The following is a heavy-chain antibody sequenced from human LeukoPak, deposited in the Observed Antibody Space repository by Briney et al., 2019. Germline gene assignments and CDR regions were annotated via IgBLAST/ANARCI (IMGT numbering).Heavy chain of an antibody. CDR2: IIPILGIA. Sequence: SVKVSCKASGGTFSSYTISWVRQASGQGLEWMGRIIPILGIANYAQKFQGRVTITADKSTSTAYMELSSLRSEDTAVYYCARQYCSGGSCYHIPLDYWGQGTLVTVSS. CDR3: ARQYCSGGSCYHIPLDY. V-gene: IGHV1-69*02. CDR1: GGTFSSYT. D-gene: IGHD2-15*01. J-gene: IGHJ4*02.